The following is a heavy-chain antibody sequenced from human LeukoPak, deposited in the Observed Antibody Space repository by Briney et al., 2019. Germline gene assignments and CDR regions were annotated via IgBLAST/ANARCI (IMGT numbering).Heavy chain of an antibody. J-gene: IGHJ2*01. CDR2: INSDGSST. Sequence: PGGSLRLSCAASGFTFSSYWMHWVRHAPGKGLVWVLRINSDGSSTSYADSVKGRFTISRDNAKNTLYLQMNSLRAEDTAVYYCATHSFGWYFDLWGRGTLVTVSS. D-gene: IGHD2-15*01. V-gene: IGHV3-74*01. CDR3: ATHSFGWYFDL. CDR1: GFTFSSYW.